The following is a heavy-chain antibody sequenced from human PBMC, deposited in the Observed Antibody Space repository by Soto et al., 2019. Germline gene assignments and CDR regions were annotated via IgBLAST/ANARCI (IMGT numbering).Heavy chain of an antibody. CDR1: GDSIRNRNYY. Sequence: PSETLSLTCTVSGDSIRNRNYYWAWIRQPPGKGLEWIGYIYYSGSTNYNPSLKSRVTISVDTSKNQFSLKLSSVTAADTAVYYCARGRPTRYSSSWYSQSAWDYWGQGTLVTVSS. D-gene: IGHD6-13*01. CDR2: IYYSGST. J-gene: IGHJ4*02. V-gene: IGHV4-61*05. CDR3: ARGRPTRYSSSWYSQSAWDY.